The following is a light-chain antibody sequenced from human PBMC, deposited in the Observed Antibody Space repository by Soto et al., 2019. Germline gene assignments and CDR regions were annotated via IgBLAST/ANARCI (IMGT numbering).Light chain of an antibody. Sequence: DIQLTQSPSFLSASVGDRVTITCRASQGISSYLAWYQQKPGKAPNLLIYAASTLQSGVPSRFSGSGSGTEFTLTISSLQPEDCATYYCQQLNSYPYTFGQGTKLDIK. J-gene: IGKJ2*01. CDR1: QGISSY. V-gene: IGKV1-9*01. CDR3: QQLNSYPYT. CDR2: AAS.